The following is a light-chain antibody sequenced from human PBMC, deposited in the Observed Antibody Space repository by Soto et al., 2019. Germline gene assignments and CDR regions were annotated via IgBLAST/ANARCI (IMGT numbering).Light chain of an antibody. CDR3: QRRSNWPPLT. Sequence: EIVLTQSPATLSLSPGERATLSCGASQNISKYLAWYQQKPGQAPRLLIYDASNRATGIPARFSGSGSGADFTLTISSLEPEDFAVYYCQRRSNWPPLTFGGGTKVDIK. CDR1: QNISKY. J-gene: IGKJ4*01. CDR2: DAS. V-gene: IGKV3-11*01.